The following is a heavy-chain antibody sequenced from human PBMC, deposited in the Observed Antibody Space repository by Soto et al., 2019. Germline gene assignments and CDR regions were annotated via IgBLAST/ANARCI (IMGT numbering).Heavy chain of an antibody. CDR2: INDRGSI. D-gene: IGHD3-9*01. CDR1: GGSFSGYY. CDR3: ARESHDILTGPPWVWYFDL. V-gene: IGHV4-34*01. Sequence: QVQLQQWGAGPLRPLETLSLTCGVSGGSFSGYYWAWIRQAPGKGLEWIGEINDRGSINYNPSLKSRVSISVYKSKNHYSLNLRSVTAADTAVYYCARESHDILTGPPWVWYFDLWGRGTLVTVSS. J-gene: IGHJ2*01.